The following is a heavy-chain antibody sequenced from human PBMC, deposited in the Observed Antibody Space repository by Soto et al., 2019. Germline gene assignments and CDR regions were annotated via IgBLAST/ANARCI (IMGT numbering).Heavy chain of an antibody. CDR1: GYTVTNYA. D-gene: IGHD3-16*01. Sequence: ASVKVSCKASGYTVTNYAIHWVRQAPGQRLEWMGWIDAGNGRTKYSQIFQGRVTFTRDTFARTAYMDLSSLRSEDTAVYFCATGGVGPDGYYYIYGMDVWGQGTTVTVSS. CDR2: IDAGNGRT. CDR3: ATGGVGPDGYYYIYGMDV. V-gene: IGHV1-3*01. J-gene: IGHJ6*02.